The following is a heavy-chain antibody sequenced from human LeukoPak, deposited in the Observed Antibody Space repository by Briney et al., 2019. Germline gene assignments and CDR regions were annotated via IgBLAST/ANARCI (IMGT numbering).Heavy chain of an antibody. J-gene: IGHJ1*01. D-gene: IGHD1-26*01. CDR3: ARDTVGAPRAYFQH. V-gene: IGHV1-2*02. CDR1: GYTFTGYY. Sequence: EASVKVSCKASGYTFTGYYMHWVRQAPGQGLEWMGWINPNSGGTNYAQKLQGRVTMTTDTSTSTAYMELRSLRSDDTAVYYCARDTVGAPRAYFQHWGQGTLVTVSS. CDR2: INPNSGGT.